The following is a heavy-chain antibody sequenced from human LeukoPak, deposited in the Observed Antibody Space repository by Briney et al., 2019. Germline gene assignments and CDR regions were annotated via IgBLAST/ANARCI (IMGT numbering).Heavy chain of an antibody. CDR2: IYYSGST. CDR3: ARGPMVRGKAFDY. D-gene: IGHD3-10*01. V-gene: IGHV4-59*01. Sequence: PSETLSLTCTVSGGSISSYYWSWIRQPPGKGLEWIGYIYYSGSTNYNPSLKSRVTISVDTSKNQFSLKLSSVTAADTAVYYCARGPMVRGKAFDYWAQGTLVTVSS. J-gene: IGHJ4*02. CDR1: GGSISSYY.